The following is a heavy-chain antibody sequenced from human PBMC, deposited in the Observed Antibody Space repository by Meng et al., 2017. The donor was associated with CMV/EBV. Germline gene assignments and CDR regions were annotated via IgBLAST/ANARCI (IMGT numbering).Heavy chain of an antibody. J-gene: IGHJ4*02. CDR3: ARLYCSSPSCYNDY. CDR1: GGSVSSGSYY. D-gene: IGHD2-2*02. V-gene: IGHV4-61*01. Sequence: SETLSLTCTVSGGSVSSGSYYWSWFRQPPGKGLEWFGYIYYSASTNYNPSLKSRVTIAVDTSKNQFSLQLSSVTAADTAVYYCARLYCSSPSCYNDYWGQGTLVTVSS. CDR2: IYYSAST.